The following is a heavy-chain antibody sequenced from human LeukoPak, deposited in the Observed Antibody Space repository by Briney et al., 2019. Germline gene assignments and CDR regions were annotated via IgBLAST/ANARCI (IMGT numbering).Heavy chain of an antibody. D-gene: IGHD3-10*01. CDR2: ISAYNGNT. V-gene: IGHV1-18*01. CDR3: ARASDYYGSGTYPY. CDR1: GYTFTSYG. Sequence: ASVKVSCKASGYTFTSYGISWVRQAPGQGLEWMGWISAYNGNTNYAQKLQGRVTMTTDTSTSTAYMELRSLRSDDTAVYYCARASDYYGSGTYPYWGQGTLVTVSS. J-gene: IGHJ4*02.